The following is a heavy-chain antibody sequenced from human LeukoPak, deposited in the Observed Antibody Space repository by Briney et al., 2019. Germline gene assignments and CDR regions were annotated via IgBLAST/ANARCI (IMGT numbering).Heavy chain of an antibody. J-gene: IGHJ4*02. CDR1: GFTFGSYS. Sequence: GGSLRLSCAASGFTFGSYSMTWVRQAPGKGLEWVSTISGSSDRRYYADSVKGRFTISRDNLKNTVYLQMSSLRAEDTAIFFCAKVVGYCSASSCSRQYFDFWGQGTRVTVSS. D-gene: IGHD2-15*01. CDR3: AKVVGYCSASSCSRQYFDF. CDR2: ISGSSDRR. V-gene: IGHV3-23*01.